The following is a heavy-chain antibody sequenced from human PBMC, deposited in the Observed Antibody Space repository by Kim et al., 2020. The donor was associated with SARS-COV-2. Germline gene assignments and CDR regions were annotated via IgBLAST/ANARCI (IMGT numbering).Heavy chain of an antibody. V-gene: IGHV3-21*01. CDR3: AKSESDYYGMDV. CDR1: GFTFSSYS. J-gene: IGHJ6*02. Sequence: GGSLRLSCAASGFTFSSYSMNWVRQAPGKGLEWVSSISSSSSYIYYADSVKGRFTISRDNAKNSLYLQMNSLRAEDTAVYYCAKSESDYYGMDVWGQGTTVTVSS. D-gene: IGHD3-3*01. CDR2: ISSSSSYI.